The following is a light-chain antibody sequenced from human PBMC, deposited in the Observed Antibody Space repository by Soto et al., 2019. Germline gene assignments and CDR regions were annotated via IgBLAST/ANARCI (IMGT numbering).Light chain of an antibody. CDR2: GAS. Sequence: VMTQSPATLSVSPGERATLSCRASQSVRSNLAWYQQKPGQAPRLLIYGASTRATSIPARFSGSGSGTEFSVTISSLQSEDSAVYYCQQYNNWPFTFGPGTKVHIK. CDR1: QSVRSN. J-gene: IGKJ3*01. CDR3: QQYNNWPFT. V-gene: IGKV3-15*01.